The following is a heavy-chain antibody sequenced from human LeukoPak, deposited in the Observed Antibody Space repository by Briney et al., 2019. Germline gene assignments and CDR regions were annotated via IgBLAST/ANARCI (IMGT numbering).Heavy chain of an antibody. D-gene: IGHD2-15*01. CDR3: AQDACGGSCYSFDS. J-gene: IGHJ4*02. V-gene: IGHV3-30*18. Sequence: PGRSLRLSCAASGFTFSSYGMHWVRQAPGKGLEWVALISYDGSNYHYADSVKGRFTVSRDNSKNTLYLQMNSLRPEDTAVYYCAQDACGGSCYSFDSWGQGTLVTVSS. CDR1: GFTFSSYG. CDR2: ISYDGSNY.